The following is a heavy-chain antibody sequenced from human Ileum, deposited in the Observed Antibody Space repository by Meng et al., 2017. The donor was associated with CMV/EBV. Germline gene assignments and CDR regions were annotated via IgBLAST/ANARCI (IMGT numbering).Heavy chain of an antibody. D-gene: IGHD6-13*01. Sequence: GESLKISCAASGFTFSNYWMHWVRQAPGKGLVWVSRINSDGTTSNYADSVKGRFTISRDNAKNTLYLQMNSLRAEDTAVYYCTRAGGRIAAVEDYFDNWGQGTLVTVSS. CDR1: GFTFSNYW. V-gene: IGHV3-74*01. CDR2: INSDGTTS. CDR3: TRAGGRIAAVEDYFDN. J-gene: IGHJ4*02.